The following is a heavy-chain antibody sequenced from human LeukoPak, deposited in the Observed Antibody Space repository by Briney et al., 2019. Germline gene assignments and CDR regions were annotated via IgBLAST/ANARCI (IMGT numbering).Heavy chain of an antibody. CDR2: IYYSGTT. CDR1: GFTFSSAW. CDR3: ARSKVGTPRAFDI. J-gene: IGHJ3*02. Sequence: GSLRLSCAASGFTFSSAWMTWVRQAPGKRLEWIGTIYYSGTTYYNPALKSRVTISVDTSKNQFSLKLSSVTAADTAVYYCARSKVGTPRAFDIWGQGTMVTVSS. D-gene: IGHD4-23*01. V-gene: IGHV4-38-2*01.